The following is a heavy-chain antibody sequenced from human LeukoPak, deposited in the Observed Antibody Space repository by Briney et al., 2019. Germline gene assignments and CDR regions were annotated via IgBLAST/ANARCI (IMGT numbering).Heavy chain of an antibody. D-gene: IGHD5-24*01. CDR2: ISAGGDRT. CDR3: AKFEYSTATQLYYFDC. J-gene: IGHJ4*02. V-gene: IGHV3-23*01. CDR1: GFTFSSYA. Sequence: GGSLRLSCEASGFTFSSYAMSWVRQAPGKGLDWVSGISAGGDRTYYADSVKGRFTISRDDAKNTRYLQMNSLRAEDTAVYYCAKFEYSTATQLYYFDCWGQGALVTVSS.